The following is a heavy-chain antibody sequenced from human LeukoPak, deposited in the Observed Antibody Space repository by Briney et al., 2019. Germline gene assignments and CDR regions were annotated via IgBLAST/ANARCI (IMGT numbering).Heavy chain of an antibody. Sequence: ASVKVSCKASGYTFTGYYMHWVRQAPGQGLEWMGWINPNSGGTNYAQKFQGRVTMTRDTSISTAYMELSRLRSDDTAVYYCVRPSSYSSSWLYFDYWGQGTLVTVSS. CDR2: INPNSGGT. D-gene: IGHD6-13*01. CDR3: VRPSSYSSSWLYFDY. V-gene: IGHV1-2*02. CDR1: GYTFTGYY. J-gene: IGHJ4*02.